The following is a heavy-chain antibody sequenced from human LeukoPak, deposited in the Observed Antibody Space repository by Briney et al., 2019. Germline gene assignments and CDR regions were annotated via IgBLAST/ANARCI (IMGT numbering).Heavy chain of an antibody. CDR1: GFIFSSYS. Sequence: GGSLRLSCAASGFIFSSYSMNWVRQAPGKGLEWVSYISSSSGYIYYADSVKGRFTISRDNAKNSLYLQMSSLRAEDTAVYYCARGVELTGYSDYWGRGTLVTVSS. CDR2: ISSSSGYI. J-gene: IGHJ4*02. D-gene: IGHD3-9*01. CDR3: ARGVELTGYSDY. V-gene: IGHV3-21*01.